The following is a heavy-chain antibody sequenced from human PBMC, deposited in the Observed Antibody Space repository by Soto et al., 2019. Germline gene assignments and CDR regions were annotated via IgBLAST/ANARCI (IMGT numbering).Heavy chain of an antibody. CDR1: GGSISSGDYY. CDR2: IYYSGST. D-gene: IGHD6-6*01. CDR3: ARVLEYSSSSVAFDI. J-gene: IGHJ3*02. Sequence: PSETLSLTCTVSGGSISSGDYYWSWIRQPPGKGLEWIGYIYYSGSTYYNPSLKSRVTISVDTSKNQFSLKLSSVTAADTAVYYCARVLEYSSSSVAFDIWGQGTVVTVSS. V-gene: IGHV4-30-4*01.